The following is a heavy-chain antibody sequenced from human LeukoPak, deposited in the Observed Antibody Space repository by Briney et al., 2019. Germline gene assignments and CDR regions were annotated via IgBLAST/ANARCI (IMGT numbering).Heavy chain of an antibody. CDR1: GYTFTSYG. Sequence: ASVKVSCKASGYTFTSYGISWVRQAPGQGLEWMGWISAYNGNTNYAQKLQGRVTMTTDTSTSTAYMEVRSLRSDDTAVYYCARDFDYSNYYYYYMDVWGKGTTVTVSS. V-gene: IGHV1-18*01. CDR3: ARDFDYSNYYYYYMDV. CDR2: ISAYNGNT. J-gene: IGHJ6*03. D-gene: IGHD4-11*01.